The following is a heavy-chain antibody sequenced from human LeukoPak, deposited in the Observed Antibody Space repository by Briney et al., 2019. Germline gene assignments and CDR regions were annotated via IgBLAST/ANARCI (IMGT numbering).Heavy chain of an antibody. CDR3: AKGIYNYGGYYFDY. CDR1: GFSFRNYG. Sequence: GGSLRLSCETSGFSFRNYGMHWVRQAPGKGLEWVAVISYDGSNDDYADSVKGRFTLSRDNSKNTVSLQMNSLKLEDTALYFCAKGIYNYGGYYFDYWGQGTRVTVSS. V-gene: IGHV3-30*18. CDR2: ISYDGSND. J-gene: IGHJ4*02. D-gene: IGHD4-17*01.